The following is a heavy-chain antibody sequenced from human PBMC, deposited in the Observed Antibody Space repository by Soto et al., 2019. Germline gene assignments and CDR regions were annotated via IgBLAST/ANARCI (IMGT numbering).Heavy chain of an antibody. Sequence: GGSLRLSCAASGFKFDAYSMHWVRQAPGKGPEWVSLINWNGETTFYADSVKGRFTIFRDNSRNSLFLQMNSLRTEDTAFYYCANEMGTIYFHHLGHGTLVTVSS. V-gene: IGHV3-43*01. CDR2: INWNGETT. CDR1: GFKFDAYS. J-gene: IGHJ1*01. CDR3: ANEMGTIYFHH.